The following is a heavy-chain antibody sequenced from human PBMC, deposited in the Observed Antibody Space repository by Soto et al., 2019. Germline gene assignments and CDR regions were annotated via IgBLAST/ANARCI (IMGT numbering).Heavy chain of an antibody. D-gene: IGHD2-15*01. CDR1: EYSFTNYW. Sequence: GESLMISCKGSEYSFTNYWIGGVRQMPGRGLEWMGIIYPGDSDSRYSRSFQGQVTISADKSISTAYLQRSSLKASATAMYYCAARLFSGGTCSQTYFEYWGHGTLVTASS. CDR3: AARLFSGGTCSQTYFEY. V-gene: IGHV5-51*01. CDR2: IYPGDSDS. J-gene: IGHJ4*01.